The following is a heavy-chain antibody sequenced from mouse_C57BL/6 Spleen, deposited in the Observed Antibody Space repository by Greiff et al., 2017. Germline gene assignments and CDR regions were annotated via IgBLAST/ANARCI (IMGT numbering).Heavy chain of an antibody. Sequence: VQLQQSGPELVKPGASVKISCKASGYSFTDYNMNWVKQSNGKSLEWIGVINPNYGTTSYNQKFKGKATLTVDQSSSTAYRQLNSLTSEDSAVYYCARGGGSSYVAHFDYWGQGTTLTVSS. CDR1: GYSFTDYN. CDR2: INPNYGTT. D-gene: IGHD1-1*01. J-gene: IGHJ2*01. V-gene: IGHV1-39*01. CDR3: ARGGGSSYVAHFDY.